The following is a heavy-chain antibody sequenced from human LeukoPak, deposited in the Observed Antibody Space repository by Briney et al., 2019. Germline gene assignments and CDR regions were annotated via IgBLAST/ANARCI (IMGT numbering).Heavy chain of an antibody. D-gene: IGHD6-13*01. Sequence: SETLSLTCTVSGGSISSSSYYWGWIRQPPGKGVEWIGSIYYSGSTYYNPSLKSRVTISVDTSKNQFSLKLSSATAADTAVYYCARDVVAAAGTWDYWGQGTLVTVSS. CDR2: IYYSGST. CDR3: ARDVVAAAGTWDY. J-gene: IGHJ4*02. V-gene: IGHV4-39*07. CDR1: GGSISSSSYY.